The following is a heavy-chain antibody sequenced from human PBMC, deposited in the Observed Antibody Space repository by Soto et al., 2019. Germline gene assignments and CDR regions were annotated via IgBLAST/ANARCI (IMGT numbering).Heavy chain of an antibody. CDR1: GFTFSSYG. D-gene: IGHD5-18*01. Sequence: QVQLVESGGGVVQPGRSLRLSCAASGFTFSSYGMHWVRQAPGKGLEWVAVISYDGSNKYYADSVKGRFTISRDNSKNTLYLQMNSLRAEYTAVYYCAKDHSYGPLHPWGQGTLVTVSS. J-gene: IGHJ5*02. CDR3: AKDHSYGPLHP. V-gene: IGHV3-30*18. CDR2: ISYDGSNK.